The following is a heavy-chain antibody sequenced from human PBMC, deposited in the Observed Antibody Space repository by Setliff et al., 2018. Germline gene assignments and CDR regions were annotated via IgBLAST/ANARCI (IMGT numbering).Heavy chain of an antibody. D-gene: IGHD3-10*01. CDR1: GFTFSTYS. J-gene: IGHJ4*02. V-gene: IGHV3-21*01. Sequence: GESLKISCAASGFTFSTYSLIWVRQAPGTGLEWVSSISPSSSHIYYADSAEGRFTISRYNAKNSLYLQLNSLRAEDTAVYYCARAKGTTMATQYFDYWGQGTLVTAPQ. CDR3: ARAKGTTMATQYFDY. CDR2: ISPSSSHI.